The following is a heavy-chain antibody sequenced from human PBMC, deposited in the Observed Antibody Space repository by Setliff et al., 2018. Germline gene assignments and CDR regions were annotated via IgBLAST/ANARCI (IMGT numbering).Heavy chain of an antibody. CDR3: AAVVATSLNYVDN. D-gene: IGHD5-12*01. V-gene: IGHV4-4*07. Sequence: SETLSLTCTVSGGSISSHHWTWIRQPAGKGLEWIGRLYTSGDTNYNPSLKSRVTMSGDTSKSQFSLKLSSVTAADTAVYYCAAVVATSLNYVDNWGQGTLVTVSS. CDR2: LYTSGDT. J-gene: IGHJ4*02. CDR1: GGSISSHH.